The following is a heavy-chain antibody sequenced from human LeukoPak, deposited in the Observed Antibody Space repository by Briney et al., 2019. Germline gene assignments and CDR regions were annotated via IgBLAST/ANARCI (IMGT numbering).Heavy chain of an antibody. V-gene: IGHV4-61*02. CDR3: ARHPPLNFYGSGNYFTDYYYMDV. CDR1: GGSISSGSYY. D-gene: IGHD3-10*01. Sequence: PSETLSLTCTVSGGSISSGSYYWSWIRQPAGKGLEWIGRIYISGSTNYNPSLKSRVTISVDTSKNQFSLKLTSVTAADTAVYYCARHPPLNFYGSGNYFTDYYYMDVWGKGTTVTVSS. CDR2: IYISGST. J-gene: IGHJ6*03.